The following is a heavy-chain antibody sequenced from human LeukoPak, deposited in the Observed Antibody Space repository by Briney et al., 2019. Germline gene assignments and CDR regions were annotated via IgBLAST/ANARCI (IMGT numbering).Heavy chain of an antibody. CDR3: ARDSTMIVVVPGY. V-gene: IGHV1-2*04. CDR1: GYTFTGYY. Sequence: ASVKVSCKASGYTFTGYYMHWVRQAPGQGLEWMGWINPNSGGTNYAQKFQGWVTMTRDTSISTAYMELSRLRSDDTAVYYCARDSTMIVVVPGYWGQGTLVTVSS. J-gene: IGHJ4*02. CDR2: INPNSGGT. D-gene: IGHD3-22*01.